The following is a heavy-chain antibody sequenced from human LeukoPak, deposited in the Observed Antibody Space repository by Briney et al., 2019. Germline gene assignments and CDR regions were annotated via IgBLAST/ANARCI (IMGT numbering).Heavy chain of an antibody. J-gene: IGHJ4*02. CDR3: ARGSSTTKGKFPNDY. CDR1: GYTFTGYY. Sequence: ASVKVSCKASGYTFTGYYMHWVRQAPGQGLEWMGWIKSNSGATEFAQKFQGRVTMTRDTSISTAYMELNTLTSDDTAVYYCARGSSTTKGKFPNDYWGQGTLVTVSS. V-gene: IGHV1-2*02. D-gene: IGHD2-2*01. CDR2: IKSNSGAT.